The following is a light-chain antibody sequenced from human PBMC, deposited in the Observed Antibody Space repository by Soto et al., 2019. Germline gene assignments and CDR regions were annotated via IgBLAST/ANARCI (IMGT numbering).Light chain of an antibody. CDR1: RSDVGGYKY. Sequence: QSVLTQPRSVSGSPGQSVAISCTGSRSDVGGYKYVSWYQQFPGKAPKLIIYDVSRRPSGVPDRFSGSKSGNTASLTISGLQAEDEGDYYCCSYAGSYTYVFGIGTKLTVL. CDR3: CSYAGSYTYV. V-gene: IGLV2-11*01. CDR2: DVS. J-gene: IGLJ1*01.